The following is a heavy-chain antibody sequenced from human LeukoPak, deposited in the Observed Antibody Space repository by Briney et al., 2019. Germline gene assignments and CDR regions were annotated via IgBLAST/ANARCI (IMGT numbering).Heavy chain of an antibody. CDR3: ARGRGVVRGVIRKPYYYYYMDV. CDR1: GYTFTSYD. J-gene: IGHJ6*03. Sequence: ASVKVSCTSSGYTFTSYDINWVRQATGQGLEWMGWMNPNSGNTGYAQKFQGRVTMTRNTSISTAYMELSSLRSEDTAVYYCARGRGVVRGVIRKPYYYYYMDVWGKGTTVTISS. V-gene: IGHV1-8*01. CDR2: MNPNSGNT. D-gene: IGHD3-10*01.